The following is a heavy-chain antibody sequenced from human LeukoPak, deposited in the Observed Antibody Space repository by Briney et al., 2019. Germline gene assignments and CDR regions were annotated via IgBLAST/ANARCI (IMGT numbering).Heavy chain of an antibody. D-gene: IGHD1-26*01. V-gene: IGHV6-1*01. CDR2: TYYRSKWYN. J-gene: IGHJ6*02. CDR3: ARGHLYSLYGMDV. CDR1: GDSVSSNSAA. Sequence: SQTLSLTCAISGDSVSSNSAAWNWLRQSPSRGLEWLGRTYYRSKWYNDYAVPVKSRITINPDTSKNQFSLQLNSVTPEDTAVYYCARGHLYSLYGMDVWGQGTTVTVSS.